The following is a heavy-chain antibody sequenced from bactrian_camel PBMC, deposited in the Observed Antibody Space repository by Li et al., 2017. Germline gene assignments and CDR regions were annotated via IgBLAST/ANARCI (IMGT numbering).Heavy chain of an antibody. V-gene: IGHV3S54*01. CDR2: IAPATGTT. D-gene: IGHD2*01. CDR1: GSGYIPGTAC. CDR3: AADLGWCGSRPLQREFRN. Sequence: HVQLVESGGGSVNAGGSLTLSCAASGSGYIPGTACMGWFRQVPGKEREGVAAIAPATGTTFYSDSVKGRFTISHVIANNTLHLRMNSLKPEDTAVYYCAADLGWCGSRPLQREFRNWGQGTQVTVS. J-gene: IGHJ4*01.